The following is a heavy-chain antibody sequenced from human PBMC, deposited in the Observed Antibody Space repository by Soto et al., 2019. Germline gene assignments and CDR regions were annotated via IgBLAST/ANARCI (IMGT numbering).Heavy chain of an antibody. J-gene: IGHJ4*02. CDR3: AKNVGVAAAGYFDY. V-gene: IGHV3-23*01. CDR2: ISGSGGST. Sequence: EVQLLESGGGLVQPGGSLRLSCAASGFTFSSYAMGWVRKAPGKGLGWVSAISGSGGSTYYADSVKGRFTISRDNSKNTLYLQMNSLRAEDTAVYYCAKNVGVAAAGYFDYWGQGTLVTVSS. D-gene: IGHD6-13*01. CDR1: GFTFSSYA.